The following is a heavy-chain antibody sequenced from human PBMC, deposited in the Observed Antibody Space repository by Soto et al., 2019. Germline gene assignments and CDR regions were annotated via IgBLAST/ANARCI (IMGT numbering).Heavy chain of an antibody. CDR1: GFTFSSYA. J-gene: IGHJ4*02. Sequence: EVQLLESGGGLVQPGGSLRLSCAASGFTFSSYAMSWVRQAPGRGLEWVSAISGSGGSTYYADSVKGRLTISRDNSKNTLYLQMNSLRAEDTAVYYCAKYYGYDNSNCDYWGQGTLVTVSS. V-gene: IGHV3-23*01. CDR3: AKYYGYDNSNCDY. D-gene: IGHD4-4*01. CDR2: ISGSGGST.